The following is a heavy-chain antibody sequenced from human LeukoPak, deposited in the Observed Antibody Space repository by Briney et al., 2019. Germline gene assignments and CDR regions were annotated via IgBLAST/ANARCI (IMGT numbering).Heavy chain of an antibody. CDR3: ARGGIQLWYGPWFDP. D-gene: IGHD5-18*01. CDR2: IYPGDSDT. CDR1: GYSFTSYW. V-gene: IGHV5-51*01. J-gene: IGHJ5*02. Sequence: GESLKISCKGSGYSFTSYWIGWVRQMPGKGLVWMGIIYPGDSDTRYSPSFQGQVTISADKSISTAYLQWSSLKASDTAMYYCARGGIQLWYGPWFDPWGQGTLVTVSS.